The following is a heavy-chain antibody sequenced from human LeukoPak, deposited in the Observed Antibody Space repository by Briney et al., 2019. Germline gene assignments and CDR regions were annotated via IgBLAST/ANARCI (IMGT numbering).Heavy chain of an antibody. J-gene: IGHJ4*02. CDR3: ANDYGDSSPFDY. V-gene: IGHV3-21*01. CDR2: ISSSSSYI. Sequence: GGSLRLSCAASGFTFSSYSMNWVRQAPGKGLEWVSSISSSSSYIYYADSVKGRFTISRDNAKNSLYLQMNSLRAEDTAVYYRANDYGDSSPFDYWGQGTLVTVSS. CDR1: GFTFSSYS. D-gene: IGHD4-17*01.